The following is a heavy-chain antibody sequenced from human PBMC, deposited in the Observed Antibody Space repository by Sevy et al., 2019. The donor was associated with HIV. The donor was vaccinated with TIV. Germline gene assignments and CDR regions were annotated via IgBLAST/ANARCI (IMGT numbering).Heavy chain of an antibody. CDR3: ARDMHIGPGITIFGFDY. Sequence: GGSLRLSCAASGFTFSSYSMNWVRQAPGKGLEWVSYISSSSSTIYYADSVKGRFTISRENAKNSLYLQMNSLRDEDTAVYYCARDMHIGPGITIFGFDYWGQGTLVTVSS. J-gene: IGHJ4*02. CDR1: GFTFSSYS. CDR2: ISSSSSTI. D-gene: IGHD3-3*01. V-gene: IGHV3-48*02.